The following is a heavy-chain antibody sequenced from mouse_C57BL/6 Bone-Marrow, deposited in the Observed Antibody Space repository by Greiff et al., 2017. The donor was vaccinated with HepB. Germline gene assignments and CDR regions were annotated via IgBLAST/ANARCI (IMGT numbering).Heavy chain of an antibody. J-gene: IGHJ1*03. V-gene: IGHV14-1*01. Sequence: EVQLQQSGAELVRLGASVKLSCTASGFNIKDYYMLWVKLRSEQCLEWSGRIVPEDGDTEYAPKFHGKVTMTADTSSNTAYLQLSSLTSEDTAAYYCTTPITTVEDWYFDVWGTGTTDAVAS. D-gene: IGHD1-1*01. CDR2: IVPEDGDT. CDR1: GFNIKDYY. CDR3: TTPITTVEDWYFDV.